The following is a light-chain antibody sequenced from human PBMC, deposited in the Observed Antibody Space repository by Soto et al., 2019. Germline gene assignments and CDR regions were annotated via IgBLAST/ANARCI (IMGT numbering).Light chain of an antibody. CDR1: QRVSSY. V-gene: IGKV3-11*01. Sequence: IVLTQSPATLSLSPGERATLSCRASQRVSSYLAWYQHNPGQAPRLLIYDASNRATGIPARFSGSGSGTDFTLTISSLEPEDFALYYCQQRSNWPSFGQGTRLEIK. J-gene: IGKJ5*01. CDR2: DAS. CDR3: QQRSNWPS.